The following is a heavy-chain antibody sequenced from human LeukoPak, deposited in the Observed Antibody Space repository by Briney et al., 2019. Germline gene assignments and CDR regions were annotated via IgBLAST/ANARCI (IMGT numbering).Heavy chain of an antibody. V-gene: IGHV4-34*01. CDR3: ARKRGRYCSGGSCYSPGAFDI. CDR1: GGSFSGYY. J-gene: IGHJ3*02. Sequence: SETLSLTCAVYGGSFSGYYWSWIRQPPGKGLEWIGEINHSGSTNYNPSLKSRVTISVDTSKNQSSLKLSSVTAADTAVYYCARKRGRYCSGGSCYSPGAFDIWGQGTMVTVSS. CDR2: INHSGST. D-gene: IGHD2-15*01.